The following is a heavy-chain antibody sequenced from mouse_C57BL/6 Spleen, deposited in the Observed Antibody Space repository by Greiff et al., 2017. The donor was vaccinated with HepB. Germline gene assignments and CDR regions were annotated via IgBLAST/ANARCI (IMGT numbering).Heavy chain of an antibody. J-gene: IGHJ4*01. D-gene: IGHD1-1*01. V-gene: IGHV1-64*01. Sequence: QVQLKQPGAELVKPRASVKLSCKASGYTFTSYWMHWVKQRPGQGLEWIGMIHPNSGSTNYNEKFKSKATLTVDKSSSTAYMQLSSLTSEDSAVYYCARNYGSRYAMDYWGQGTSVTVSS. CDR1: GYTFTSYW. CDR2: IHPNSGST. CDR3: ARNYGSRYAMDY.